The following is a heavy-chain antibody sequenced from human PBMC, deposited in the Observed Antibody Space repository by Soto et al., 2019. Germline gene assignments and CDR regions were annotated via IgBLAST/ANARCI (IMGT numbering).Heavy chain of an antibody. V-gene: IGHV5-51*01. Sequence: GESLKISCKGSGYSFTSYWIGWVRQMHGKGLEWMGIIYPGDSDTRYSPSFQGQVTISADKSISTAYLQWSSLKASDTAMYYCARLSGRVWYYYDSSGNTGGFDYWGQGTLVTVSS. D-gene: IGHD3-22*01. CDR1: GYSFTSYW. CDR3: ARLSGRVWYYYDSSGNTGGFDY. J-gene: IGHJ4*02. CDR2: IYPGDSDT.